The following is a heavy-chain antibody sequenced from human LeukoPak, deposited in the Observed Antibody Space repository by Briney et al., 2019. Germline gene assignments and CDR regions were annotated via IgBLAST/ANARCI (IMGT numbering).Heavy chain of an antibody. CDR3: ARCLALNYYGSGSYYYYYGMDV. V-gene: IGHV4-39*07. CDR1: GGSISSGGYY. Sequence: SETLSLTCTVSGGSISSGGYYWRWVRQPPGKGLEWIGEINHSGSTNYNPSLKSRVTISVDASKNQFSLKLSSVTAADTAVYYCARCLALNYYGSGSYYYYYGMDVWGQGTTVTVSS. D-gene: IGHD3-10*01. CDR2: INHSGST. J-gene: IGHJ6*02.